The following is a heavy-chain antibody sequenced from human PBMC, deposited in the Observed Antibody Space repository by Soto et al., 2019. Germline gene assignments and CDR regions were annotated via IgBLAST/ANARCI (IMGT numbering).Heavy chain of an antibody. CDR2: INAGNGNT. D-gene: IGHD3-22*01. J-gene: IGHJ5*02. CDR1: GYTFTSYA. Sequence: ASVKVSCKASGYTFTSYAMHWVRQAPGQRLEWMGWINAGNGNTKYSQKFQGRVTITRDTSASTAYMELSSLRSEDTAVYYCARDPRHRLITMIVVVSGWFDPWGQGTLVTVSS. CDR3: ARDPRHRLITMIVVVSGWFDP. V-gene: IGHV1-3*01.